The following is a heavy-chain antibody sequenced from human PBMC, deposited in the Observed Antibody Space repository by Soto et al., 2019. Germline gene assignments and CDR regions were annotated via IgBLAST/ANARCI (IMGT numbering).Heavy chain of an antibody. CDR1: GYTFTSYG. D-gene: IGHD6-6*01. J-gene: IGHJ4*02. CDR3: ARDLFISSSLSSPRFDY. Sequence: EASVKVSCKASGYTFTSYGISWVRQAPGQGLEWMGWISAYNGNTNYAQKLQGRVTMTTDTSTSTAYMELRSLRSDDTAVYYCARDLFISSSLSSPRFDYWGQGTLVTVSS. CDR2: ISAYNGNT. V-gene: IGHV1-18*01.